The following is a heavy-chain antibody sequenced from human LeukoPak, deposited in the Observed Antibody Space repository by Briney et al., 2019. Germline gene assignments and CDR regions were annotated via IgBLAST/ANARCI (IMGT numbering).Heavy chain of an antibody. J-gene: IGHJ3*02. CDR1: GVTFSSYV. V-gene: IGHV3-23*01. Sequence: GGSLRLSCEASGVTFSSYVMSWVRQAPGKGPEWVSGISGSGGGTYYADSVKGRFAISRDNSKNTLYLQMNSLRAEDTAVYYCAPEGPRGLAFDIWGQGTKVTVSS. CDR3: APEGPRGLAFDI. CDR2: ISGSGGGT.